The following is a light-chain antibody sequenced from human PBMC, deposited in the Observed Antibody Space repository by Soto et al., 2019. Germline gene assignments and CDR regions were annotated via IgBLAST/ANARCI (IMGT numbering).Light chain of an antibody. Sequence: IQLTPSPSSLSASVGDRVTITCRASQGISSYLAWYQQKPGKAPKLLIYAASTLQSGVPSRFSGSGSGTDFTLTISSLQPEDFATYYCQQLNSYLSITFGQGTRLEIK. CDR2: AAS. J-gene: IGKJ5*01. V-gene: IGKV1-9*01. CDR1: QGISSY. CDR3: QQLNSYLSIT.